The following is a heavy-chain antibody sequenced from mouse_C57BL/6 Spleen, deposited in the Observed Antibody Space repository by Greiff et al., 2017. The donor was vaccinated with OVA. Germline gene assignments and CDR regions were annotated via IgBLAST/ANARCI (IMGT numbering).Heavy chain of an antibody. V-gene: IGHV1-15*01. Sequence: LVESGAELVRPGASVTLSCKASGYTFTDYEMHWVKQTPVHGLEWIGAIDPETGGTAYNQKFKGKAILTADKSSSTAYMELRSLTSEDSAVYYCTNLLWWGQGTTLTVSS. CDR2: IDPETGGT. D-gene: IGHD6-1*01. J-gene: IGHJ2*01. CDR3: TNLLW. CDR1: GYTFTDYE.